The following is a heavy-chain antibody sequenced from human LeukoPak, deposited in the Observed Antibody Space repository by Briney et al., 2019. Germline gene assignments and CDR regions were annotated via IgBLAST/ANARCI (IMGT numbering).Heavy chain of an antibody. CDR1: GFTFSSYS. CDR2: IKQDGSEK. Sequence: GGSLRLSCAASGFTFSSYSMNWVRQAPGKGLEWVANIKQDGSEKYYVDSVKGRFTISRDNAKNSLYLQMNSLRAEDTAVYYCARTPILPEDFDCWGQGTLVTVSS. V-gene: IGHV3-7*01. CDR3: ARTPILPEDFDC. D-gene: IGHD2-15*01. J-gene: IGHJ4*02.